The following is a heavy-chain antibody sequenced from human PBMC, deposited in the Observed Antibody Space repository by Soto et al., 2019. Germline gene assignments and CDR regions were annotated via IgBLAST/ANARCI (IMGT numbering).Heavy chain of an antibody. D-gene: IGHD2-15*01. CDR3: ARIADERSYCSGGSCNDY. Sequence: SETLSLTCAVYGGSFSGYYWSWIRQPPGKGLEWIGEINHSGSTNYNPSLKSRVTISVDTSKNQFSLKLSSVTAADTAVYYCARIADERSYCSGGSCNDYWGQGTLVTVSS. J-gene: IGHJ4*02. CDR2: INHSGST. V-gene: IGHV4-34*01. CDR1: GGSFSGYY.